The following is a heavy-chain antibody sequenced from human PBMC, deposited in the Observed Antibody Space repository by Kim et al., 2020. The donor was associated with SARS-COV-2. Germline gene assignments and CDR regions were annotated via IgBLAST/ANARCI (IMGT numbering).Heavy chain of an antibody. D-gene: IGHD1-26*01. Sequence: GGSLRLSCAASGFTFSSYAMSWVRQAPGKGLEWVSAISGSGGSTYYADSVKGRFTISRDNSKNTLYLQMNSLRAEDTAVYYCAKEGGVGAAWDYYGMDVWGQGTTVTVSS. J-gene: IGHJ6*02. CDR1: GFTFSSYA. V-gene: IGHV3-23*01. CDR3: AKEGGVGAAWDYYGMDV. CDR2: ISGSGGST.